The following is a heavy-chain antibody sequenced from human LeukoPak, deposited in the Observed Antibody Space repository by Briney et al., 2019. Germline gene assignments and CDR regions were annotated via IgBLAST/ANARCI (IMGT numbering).Heavy chain of an antibody. CDR1: GYPFSFFS. J-gene: IGHJ4*02. D-gene: IGHD3-22*01. V-gene: IGHV3-21*01. CDR3: ATHGDSSGYYSDS. CDR2: ISGNSQYI. Sequence: GGSLRLSCATSGYPFSFFSVNWVRQAPGKGLEWVSSISGNSQYIVYADSLRGRFTISRDNAESSLYLQINSLRAEDTAVYYCATHGDSSGYYSDSWGQGTLVTVSS.